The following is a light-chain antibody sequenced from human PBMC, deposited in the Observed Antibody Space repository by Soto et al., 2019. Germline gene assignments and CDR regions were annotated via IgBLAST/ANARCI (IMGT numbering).Light chain of an antibody. V-gene: IGKV1-5*03. CDR3: QQYNSYPWT. CDR2: KAS. Sequence: DIQMTQSPSTLSASVGDRVTITCRASQSMSSWLAWYQQKPGKAPKLLIYKASRLESGVPSRFSGSGSETECTRAISSLQPDDFASYYFQQYNSYPWTFGQGNKVEIK. CDR1: QSMSSW. J-gene: IGKJ1*01.